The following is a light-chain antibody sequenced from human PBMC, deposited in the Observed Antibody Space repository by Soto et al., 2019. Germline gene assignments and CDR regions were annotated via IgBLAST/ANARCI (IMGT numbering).Light chain of an antibody. V-gene: IGLV4-69*02. CDR1: SGHSSYA. Sequence: QLVLTQSPTASAYLGASVKLTCTLNSGHSSYAIAWHQQQPERGPRYLMKLNSDGSHDKGDGIPDRFSGSSSGAERYLTISSLQSEDEADYYCQTWDTGIQVFGGGTKVTVL. J-gene: IGLJ2*01. CDR3: QTWDTGIQV. CDR2: LNSDGSH.